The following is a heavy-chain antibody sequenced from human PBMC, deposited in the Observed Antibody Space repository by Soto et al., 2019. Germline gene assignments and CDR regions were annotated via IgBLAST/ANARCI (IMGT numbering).Heavy chain of an antibody. CDR3: VKPPVITASYYYYDMDV. J-gene: IGHJ6*02. CDR2: ISGSGIST. V-gene: IGHV3-23*01. CDR1: GFTFSTYP. D-gene: IGHD4-4*01. Sequence: EAQLLESGGGLVQPGGSLRLSCAASGFTFSTYPMSWVRQAPGKGLEWVSGISGSGISTYYTDSVKGRFTISRDNSKNTVFSQMNSLRDEDTAVYYCVKPPVITASYYYYDMDVWGQGTTVTVSS.